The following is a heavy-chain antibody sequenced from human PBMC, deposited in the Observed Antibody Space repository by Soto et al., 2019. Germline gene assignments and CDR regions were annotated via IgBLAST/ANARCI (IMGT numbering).Heavy chain of an antibody. D-gene: IGHD5-12*01. J-gene: IGHJ5*02. CDR1: GGSITSYH. CDR3: ARDRSGGYNWFDP. Sequence: QVQLQESGPGLVKPSETLSLTCTVSGGSITSYHWSWIRQPPGKGLEWIGNTYYSGSTNYNPSLKSPVSISVDTSKNQFSLKLTSVTAADTAVYYCARDRSGGYNWFDPWGQGTLVTVSS. V-gene: IGHV4-59*01. CDR2: TYYSGST.